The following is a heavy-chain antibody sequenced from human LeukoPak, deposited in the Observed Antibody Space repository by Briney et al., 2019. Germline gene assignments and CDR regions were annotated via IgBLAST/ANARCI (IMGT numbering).Heavy chain of an antibody. Sequence: GGSLRLSCAASGFSVSSNYIGWVRQAPGKGLEWVSVIYTDGSTKSADSVKARFTISRDTSKNTVYLQMNSLRVEDTAVYDCARATLDNWGQGTLVTVSS. CDR2: IYTDGST. CDR1: GFSVSSNY. CDR3: ARATLDN. J-gene: IGHJ4*02. V-gene: IGHV3-53*01.